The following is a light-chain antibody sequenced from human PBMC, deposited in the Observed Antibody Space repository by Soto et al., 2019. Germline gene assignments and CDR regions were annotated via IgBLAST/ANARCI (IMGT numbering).Light chain of an antibody. CDR1: QGIRSW. CDR3: HQSDTFPAT. J-gene: IGKJ4*01. CDR2: SAS. Sequence: DIQMTQSPSSVSASVGDRVTITCRASQGIRSWLAWYQQKPGKAPKLLISSASTLQSGVPSRFSGSGSGTDFTLTNSGLQPEDFATYYCHQSDTFPATCGGGTRVEIK. V-gene: IGKV1D-12*01.